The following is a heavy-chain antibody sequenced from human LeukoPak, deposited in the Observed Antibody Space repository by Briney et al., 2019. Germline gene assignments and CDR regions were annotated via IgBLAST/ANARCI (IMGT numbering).Heavy chain of an antibody. Sequence: AGSMRLSCAASAFTFSNYAMTWVRQAPGKGLEWVSATSGSGGTTYYADSVKGRFTISRDNSKNTLYLEMNSLRAEDTALYYCARASGTYSSYYYYAMDVRGQGDTGTVSS. D-gene: IGHD3-10*01. V-gene: IGHV3-23*01. CDR3: ARASGTYSSYYYYAMDV. CDR2: TSGSGGTT. J-gene: IGHJ6*02. CDR1: AFTFSNYA.